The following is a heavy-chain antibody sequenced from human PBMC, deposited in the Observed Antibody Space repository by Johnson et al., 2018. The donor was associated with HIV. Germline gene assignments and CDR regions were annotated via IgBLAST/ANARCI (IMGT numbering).Heavy chain of an antibody. Sequence: VQLVESGGGVVRPGGSLRLSCVGSGFMFEDYGMSWVRQAPGKGLEWVANIKQDGSEKYYVDSVKGRFTISRDNAKNSLYLQMNSRRAEDTAVYYWARDCTHGTGVDAFDIWGQGTMVTVSS. CDR3: ARDCTHGTGVDAFDI. CDR2: IKQDGSEK. J-gene: IGHJ3*02. D-gene: IGHD7-27*01. CDR1: GFMFEDYG. V-gene: IGHV3-7*03.